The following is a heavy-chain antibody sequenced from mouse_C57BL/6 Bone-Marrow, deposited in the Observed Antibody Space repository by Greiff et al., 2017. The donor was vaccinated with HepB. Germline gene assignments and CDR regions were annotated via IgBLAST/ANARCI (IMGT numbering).Heavy chain of an antibody. CDR1: GFTFSSYG. CDR2: ISSGGSYT. D-gene: IGHD2-4*01. J-gene: IGHJ3*01. CDR3: ARRNYDYGGAWFAY. V-gene: IGHV5-6*02. Sequence: EVKVVESGGDLVKPGGSLKLSCAASGFTFSSYGMSWVRQTPDKRLEWVATISSGGSYTYYPDSVKGRFTISRDNAKNTLYLQMSSLKSEDTAMYYCARRNYDYGGAWFAYWGQGTLVTVSA.